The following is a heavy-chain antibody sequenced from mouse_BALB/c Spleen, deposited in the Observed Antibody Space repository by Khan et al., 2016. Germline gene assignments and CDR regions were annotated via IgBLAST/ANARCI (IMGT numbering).Heavy chain of an antibody. V-gene: IGHV3-5*02. CDR1: GISITTGNYR. D-gene: IGHD2-10*01. Sequence: VQLKESGPGLVKPSQTVSLTCTVTGISITTGNYRWSWIRQFPGNKLEWIGYIYYSGTITYNPSLTSRTTITRETSKNQFFLEMNSLTAEDTATSYCARAYYGNYYFDYWGQGTTLTVSS. CDR2: IYYSGTI. CDR3: ARAYYGNYYFDY. J-gene: IGHJ2*01.